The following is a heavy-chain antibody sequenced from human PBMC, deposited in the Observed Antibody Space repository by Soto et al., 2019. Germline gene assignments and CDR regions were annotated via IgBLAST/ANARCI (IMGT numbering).Heavy chain of an antibody. J-gene: IGHJ5*02. CDR1: GYTLTELS. Sequence: ASVKVSCKVSGYTLTELSMHWVRQAPGKGLEWMGGFDPEDGETIYAQKFQGRVTMTEDTSTDTAYMELSSLRSEDTAVYYCTRVYDLLHWFDPWGQGTLVTVSS. CDR2: FDPEDGET. V-gene: IGHV1-24*01. D-gene: IGHD2-15*01. CDR3: TRVYDLLHWFDP.